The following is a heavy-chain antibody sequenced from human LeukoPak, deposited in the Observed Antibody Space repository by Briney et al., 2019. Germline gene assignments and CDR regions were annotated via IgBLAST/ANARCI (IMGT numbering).Heavy chain of an antibody. Sequence: GGSLRLSCAASGFTFSSYEMNWVRQAPGKGLEWVSYISSSGSTIYYADSVKGRFTISRDNAKNSLYLQMNSLRAEDTAVYYCARDPITMVRGVIIPRIFGYWGQGTLVIVSS. CDR1: GFTFSSYE. D-gene: IGHD3-10*01. J-gene: IGHJ4*02. CDR3: ARDPITMVRGVIIPRIFGY. CDR2: ISSSGSTI. V-gene: IGHV3-48*03.